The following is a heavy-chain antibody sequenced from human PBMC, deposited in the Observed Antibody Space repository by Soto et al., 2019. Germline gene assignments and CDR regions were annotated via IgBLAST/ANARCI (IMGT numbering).Heavy chain of an antibody. D-gene: IGHD3-22*01. V-gene: IGHV1-24*01. J-gene: IGHJ3*02. Sequence: ASVKVSCKGSGYTLTELSMHWVRQAPGKGLEWMGGFDPEDGETIYAQKFQGRVTMTEDTSTDTAYMELSNLRSEDTAVYYCATDDNLRVIDIWGQGTMVTVSS. CDR1: GYTLTELS. CDR3: ATDDNLRVIDI. CDR2: FDPEDGET.